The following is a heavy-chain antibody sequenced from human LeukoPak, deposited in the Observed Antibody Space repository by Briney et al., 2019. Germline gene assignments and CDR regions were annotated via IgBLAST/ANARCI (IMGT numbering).Heavy chain of an antibody. Sequence: PGGSLRLSCAASGFTFSSYAMSWVRQAPGKGLEWVSSISVSGGGTYYADSVKGRFTISRDNSKNTLYLQMNSLSAEDTAVYYCARWERAVENLFDYWGQGTLVTVSS. D-gene: IGHD1-1*01. J-gene: IGHJ4*02. CDR3: ARWERAVENLFDY. CDR1: GFTFSSYA. CDR2: ISVSGGGT. V-gene: IGHV3-23*01.